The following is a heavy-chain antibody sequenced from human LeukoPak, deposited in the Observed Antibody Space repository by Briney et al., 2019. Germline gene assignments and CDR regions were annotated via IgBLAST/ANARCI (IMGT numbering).Heavy chain of an antibody. J-gene: IGHJ4*02. CDR2: ISGSGSST. D-gene: IGHD3-3*01. CDR3: ARVYYDFWSGYQLYYFDY. Sequence: GGSLRLSCAASGFTFSNYAMSWVRQAPGKGLEWVSAISGSGSSTFYADSVKGRFTISRDNAKNSLYLQMNSLRAEVTAVYYCARVYYDFWSGYQLYYFDYWGQGTLVTVSS. CDR1: GFTFSNYA. V-gene: IGHV3-23*01.